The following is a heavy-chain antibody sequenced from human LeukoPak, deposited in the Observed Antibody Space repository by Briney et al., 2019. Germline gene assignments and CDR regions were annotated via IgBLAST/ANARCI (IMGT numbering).Heavy chain of an antibody. D-gene: IGHD3-22*01. CDR2: IKQDGSEK. CDR1: GFTFSSYW. J-gene: IGHJ4*02. V-gene: IGHV3-7*05. CDR3: ARCRYYYDSSGYYHHYCFDY. Sequence: GGSLRLSCAASGFTFSSYWMSWVRQAPGKGLEWVANIKQDGSEKYYVDSVKGRFTISRDNAKNSLYLQMNSLRAEDTAVYYCARCRYYYDSSGYYHHYCFDYWGQGTLVTVSS.